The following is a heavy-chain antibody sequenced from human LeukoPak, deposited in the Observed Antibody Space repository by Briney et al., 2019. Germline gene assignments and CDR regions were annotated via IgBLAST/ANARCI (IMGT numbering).Heavy chain of an antibody. J-gene: IGHJ4*02. CDR2: IKQDGSEK. Sequence: GGSLRLSCAASGFTFSSYWMSWVRQAPGKGLEWVANIKQDGSEKYYVGSVKGRFTISRDNAKNSLFLQMNSLRAEDTAVYYCATDSSGWRGVFDYWGQGTLVTVSS. CDR3: ATDSSGWRGVFDY. CDR1: GFTFSSYW. V-gene: IGHV3-7*04. D-gene: IGHD6-19*01.